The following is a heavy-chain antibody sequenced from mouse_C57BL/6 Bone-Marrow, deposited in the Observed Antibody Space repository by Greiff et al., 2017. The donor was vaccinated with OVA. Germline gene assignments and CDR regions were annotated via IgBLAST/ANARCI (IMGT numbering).Heavy chain of an antibody. V-gene: IGHV1-78*01. Sequence: QVQLQQSDAELVKPGASVKISCKVSGYTFTDHTIHWMKQRPEQGLEWIGCIYPRDGSTKYNEKFKGKATLTADKSSSTAYMQLNSLTSEDSAVYFCARYEVGWEGDYYAMDYWGQGTSVTVSS. CDR3: ARYEVGWEGDYYAMDY. J-gene: IGHJ4*01. CDR1: GYTFTDHT. D-gene: IGHD4-1*01. CDR2: IYPRDGST.